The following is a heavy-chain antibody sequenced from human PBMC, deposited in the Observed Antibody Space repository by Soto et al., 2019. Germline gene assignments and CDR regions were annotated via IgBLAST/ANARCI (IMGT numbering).Heavy chain of an antibody. Sequence: QVQLVQSGAEVKKPGSSVKVSCKAAGGTFSSYTISWVRQAPGQGLEWMGRIIPILGIANYAQKFQGRVTITADKSTSTAYMELSSLRSEDTAVYYCVRDSGFEGYGYFDYWGQGTLVTVSS. J-gene: IGHJ4*02. V-gene: IGHV1-69*08. CDR1: GGTFSSYT. CDR3: VRDSGFEGYGYFDY. CDR2: IIPILGIA. D-gene: IGHD6-13*01.